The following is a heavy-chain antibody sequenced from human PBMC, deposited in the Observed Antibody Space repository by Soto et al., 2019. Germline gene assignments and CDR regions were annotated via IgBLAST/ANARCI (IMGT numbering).Heavy chain of an antibody. CDR3: ATNRGIAAVGD. V-gene: IGHV4-28*01. Sequence: SETLSLTCAVSGYSISSSNWWGWIRQPPGKGLEWIGYIYYSGSTYYNPSLESRVSMSVDTSKNQFSLKLRSVTAVDTAVYYCATNRGIAAVGDWGQGTLVTVSS. CDR2: IYYSGST. J-gene: IGHJ4*02. CDR1: GYSISSSNW. D-gene: IGHD6-13*01.